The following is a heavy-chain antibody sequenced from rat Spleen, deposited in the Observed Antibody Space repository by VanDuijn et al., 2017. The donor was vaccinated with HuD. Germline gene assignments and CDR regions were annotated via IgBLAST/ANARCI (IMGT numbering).Heavy chain of an antibody. D-gene: IGHD5-1*01. J-gene: IGHJ2*01. CDR2: ITNAAGKV. CDR3: AKDWGGLYFDY. V-gene: IGHV5-29*01. CDR1: GFTFSHYG. Sequence: EVQLVESDGGLVRPGRSLKLSCAASGFTFSHYGMAWVRQAPTKGLEWVASITNAAGKVYYPDSVKGRITISRDNAKSTLYLQMDSLRSEDTATYYCAKDWGGLYFDYWGQGVMVTVSS.